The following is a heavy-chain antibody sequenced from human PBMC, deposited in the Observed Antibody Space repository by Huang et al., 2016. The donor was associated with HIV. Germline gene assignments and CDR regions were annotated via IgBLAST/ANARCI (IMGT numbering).Heavy chain of an antibody. Sequence: EVQLVESGGGLAQPGGSLRLSCVASGYTFSTYSMNWVRQAQGKGLEGVSYISKTSGATSYAESVKGRFTVSRDNVKNSLYLQMNRLRVEDTAMYYCVRDSSSGLQLRYWGQGALVIVS. CDR3: VRDSSSGLQLRY. D-gene: IGHD3-22*01. CDR1: GYTFSTYS. CDR2: ISKTSGAT. V-gene: IGHV3-48*01. J-gene: IGHJ4*02.